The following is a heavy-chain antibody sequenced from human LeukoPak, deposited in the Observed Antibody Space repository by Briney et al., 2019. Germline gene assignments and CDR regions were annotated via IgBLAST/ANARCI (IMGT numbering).Heavy chain of an antibody. V-gene: IGHV4-38-2*02. CDR1: GYSISSGYY. CDR3: ARAPSDSSGYSSYYYYMDG. J-gene: IGHJ6*03. D-gene: IGHD3-22*01. Sequence: SETLSLTCTVSGYSISSGYYWGWIRQPPGQGLEWIGSIYHSGSTYYNPSLKSRVTISVDTSKNQFSLKLSSVTAADTAVYYCARAPSDSSGYSSYYYYMDGWGKGTTVTVSS. CDR2: IYHSGST.